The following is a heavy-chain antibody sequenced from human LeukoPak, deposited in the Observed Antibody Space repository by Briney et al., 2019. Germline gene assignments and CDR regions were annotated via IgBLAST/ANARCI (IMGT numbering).Heavy chain of an antibody. V-gene: IGHV3-66*01. D-gene: IGHD3-22*01. J-gene: IGHJ4*02. Sequence: GGSLTLSCAASEFSVGSNYMTWVRQAPGKGLEWVSLIYSGGSTYYADSVKGRFTISRDNSKNTLYLQMNSLRAEDTAVYYCAKEAQRTFITMIGYNNDDAEFSSPLDYWGQGTLVTVSS. CDR1: EFSVGSNY. CDR3: AKEAQRTFITMIGYNNDDAEFSSPLDY. CDR2: IYSGGST.